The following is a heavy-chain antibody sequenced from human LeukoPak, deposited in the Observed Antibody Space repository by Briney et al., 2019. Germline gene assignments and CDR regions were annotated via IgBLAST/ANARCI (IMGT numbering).Heavy chain of an antibody. CDR2: INPNNGDT. V-gene: IGHV1-2*02. Sequence: ASVRVSCKASGYTFTAQYMHWVRQAPGQGLEWMGWINPNNGDTKYAQSFLSRVTMTRDTSTTTAYMELRSLRSDDTAVYFCASYPRNIPTPPFDYWGQGTLVTVSS. D-gene: IGHD2-21*01. CDR1: GYTFTAQY. J-gene: IGHJ4*02. CDR3: ASYPRNIPTPPFDY.